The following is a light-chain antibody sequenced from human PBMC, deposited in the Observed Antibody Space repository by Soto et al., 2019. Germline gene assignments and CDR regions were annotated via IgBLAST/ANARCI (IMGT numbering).Light chain of an antibody. CDR1: SSDIGGYTY. CDR2: AVS. CDR3: SSYANSNNYV. Sequence: QSVLTQPPSASGSPGQSVTISCSGTSSDIGGYTYVSWYQHHPGKAPKLMIYAVSKRPSGVPDRFSGSKSGNTASLTVSGLQAEDEADYYCSSYANSNNYVFGTGTKLTVL. J-gene: IGLJ1*01. V-gene: IGLV2-8*01.